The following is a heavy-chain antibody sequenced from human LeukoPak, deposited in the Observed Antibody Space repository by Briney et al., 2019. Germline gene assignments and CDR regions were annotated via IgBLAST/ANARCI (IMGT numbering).Heavy chain of an antibody. Sequence: SVKVSCKASGGTFSSYAISWVRQAPGQGLEWMGRIIPTLGIANYAQKFQGRVTITADKSTSTAYMELSSLRSEDTAVYYCARAAWAAAGTFDPRGQGTLVTVSS. CDR1: GGTFSSYA. V-gene: IGHV1-69*04. D-gene: IGHD6-13*01. J-gene: IGHJ5*02. CDR3: ARAAWAAAGTFDP. CDR2: IIPTLGIA.